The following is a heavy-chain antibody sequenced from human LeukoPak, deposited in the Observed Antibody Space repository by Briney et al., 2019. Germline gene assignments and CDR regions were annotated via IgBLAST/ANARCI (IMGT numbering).Heavy chain of an antibody. CDR2: INHSGST. V-gene: IGHV4-34*01. D-gene: IGHD4-17*01. CDR1: GGSFSGYY. J-gene: IGHJ3*02. Sequence: SETLSLTCAVYGGSFSGYYWSWIRQPPGKGLEWIGEINHSGSTNYNPSLKSRVTISVDTSKNQFSLKLSSVTAADTAVYYCVGDYVELHIWGQGTWSPSLQ. CDR3: VGDYVELHI.